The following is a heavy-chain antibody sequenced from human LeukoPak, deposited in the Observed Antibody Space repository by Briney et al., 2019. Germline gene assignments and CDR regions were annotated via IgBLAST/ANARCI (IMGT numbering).Heavy chain of an antibody. Sequence: ASVKVSCKASGYTFTNYYLHWVRQAPGQGFEWMGIINPGGGTTTYAQKFQGRVTMTRDTSTSTVYMELSSLRSEDTPVYYCARGGFTTMVRGVIITLDAFDIWGQGTMVTVSS. CDR1: GYTFTNYY. D-gene: IGHD3-10*01. CDR2: INPGGGTT. J-gene: IGHJ3*02. V-gene: IGHV1-46*01. CDR3: ARGGFTTMVRGVIITLDAFDI.